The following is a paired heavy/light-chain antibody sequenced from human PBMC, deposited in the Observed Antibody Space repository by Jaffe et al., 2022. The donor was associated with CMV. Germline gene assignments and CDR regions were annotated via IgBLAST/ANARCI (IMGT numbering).Heavy chain of an antibody. CDR1: GFTFSTYT. V-gene: IGHV3-48*02. D-gene: IGHD6-6*01. CDR3: AGAPPNQLVRSYYYYGMDV. CDR2: ISSGSSTI. Sequence: EVQLVESGGGLVQPGGSLRLSCAASGFTFSTYTMNWVRQAPGKGLEWVSYISSGSSTIYYADSVKGRFTISRDNAKNSLYLQMNSLRDEDTAVYYCAGAPPNQLVRSYYYYGMDVWGQGTTVTVSS. J-gene: IGHJ6*02.
Light chain of an antibody. CDR1: SSNIGAGYD. CDR2: GNS. J-gene: IGLJ2*01. V-gene: IGLV1-40*01. CDR3: QSYDSSLSGSV. Sequence: QSVLTQPPSVSGAPGQRVTISCIGSSSNIGAGYDVHWYQQLPGTAPKLLIYGNSNRPSGVPDRFSGSKSGTSASLAITGLQAEDEADYYCQSYDSSLSGSVFGGGTKLTVL.